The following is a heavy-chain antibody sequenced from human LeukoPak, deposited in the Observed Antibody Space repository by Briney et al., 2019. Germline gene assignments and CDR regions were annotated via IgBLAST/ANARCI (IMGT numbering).Heavy chain of an antibody. CDR1: GFTFSSYA. Sequence: GGSLRLPCAASGFTFSSYAMSWVRQAPGKGLEWVSAISGSGGSTYYADSVKGRFTISRDNSKNTLYLQMNSLRAEDTAVYYCAGSSGIAVAALFDCWGQGTLVTVSS. V-gene: IGHV3-23*01. D-gene: IGHD6-19*01. J-gene: IGHJ4*02. CDR3: AGSSGIAVAALFDC. CDR2: ISGSGGST.